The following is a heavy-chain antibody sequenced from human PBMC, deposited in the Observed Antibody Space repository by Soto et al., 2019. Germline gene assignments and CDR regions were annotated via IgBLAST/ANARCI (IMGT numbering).Heavy chain of an antibody. Sequence: LRLSCAASGFTFSSYAMSWVRQAPGKGLEWVSAISGSGGSTYYADSVKGRFTISRDNSKNTLYLQMNSLRAEDTAVYYCAKRYYDFWSGLPYGMDVWGQGTTVTVSS. J-gene: IGHJ6*02. CDR1: GFTFSSYA. D-gene: IGHD3-3*01. V-gene: IGHV3-23*01. CDR2: ISGSGGST. CDR3: AKRYYDFWSGLPYGMDV.